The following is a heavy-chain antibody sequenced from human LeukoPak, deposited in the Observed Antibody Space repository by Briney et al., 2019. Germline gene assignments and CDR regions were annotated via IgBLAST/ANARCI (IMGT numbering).Heavy chain of an antibody. Sequence: GGSLRLSCAASGFTFSSYSMNWVRQAPGKGLEWVANIKQDGSDKYYVDSVKGRFTISRDNAKNSLYLQMNSLRAEDTAVYYCARAKTYDSSGYYLNYWGQGTLVTVSS. CDR1: GFTFSSYS. V-gene: IGHV3-7*05. CDR3: ARAKTYDSSGYYLNY. CDR2: IKQDGSDK. D-gene: IGHD3-22*01. J-gene: IGHJ4*02.